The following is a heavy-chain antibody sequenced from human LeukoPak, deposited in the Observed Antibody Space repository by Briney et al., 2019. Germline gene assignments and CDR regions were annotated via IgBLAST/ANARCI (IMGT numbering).Heavy chain of an antibody. CDR3: ARNSYGHLNWFDP. D-gene: IGHD3-16*01. CDR2: INHSGST. V-gene: IGHV4-34*01. J-gene: IGHJ5*02. CDR1: GGSFIGFH. Sequence: PSETLSLTCAVYGGSFIGFHWNWVRQPPGKGLEWIGDINHSGSTNYNPSLTSRVTISVDPSKNQVSLRLNSVTAADTAKYYCARNSYGHLNWFDPWGQGTLVTVSS.